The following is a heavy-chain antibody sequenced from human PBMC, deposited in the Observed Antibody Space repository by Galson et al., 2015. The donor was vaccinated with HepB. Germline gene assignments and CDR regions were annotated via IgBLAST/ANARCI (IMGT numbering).Heavy chain of an antibody. CDR1: GGSFSGYY. CDR3: ARRRKKTVQLAFDY. CDR2: INHSGST. Sequence: SETLSLTCAVYGGSFSGYYWSWIRQPPGKGLEWIGEINHSGSTNYNPSLKSRVTISVDTSKNQFSLKLSSVTAADTAVYYCARRRKKTVQLAFDYWGQGTLVTVSS. J-gene: IGHJ4*02. D-gene: IGHD6-13*01. V-gene: IGHV4-34*01.